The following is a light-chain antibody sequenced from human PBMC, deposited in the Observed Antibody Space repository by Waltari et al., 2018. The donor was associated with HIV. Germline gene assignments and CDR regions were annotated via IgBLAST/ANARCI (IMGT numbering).Light chain of an antibody. CDR2: GNN. Sequence: VTISCTGSSSNIGAGYDVHWYQQLPGTAPKLLIYGNNNRPSGVPDRFSGSKSATSASLAITGLQAEDEADYYCQSYDSSLSGWVFGGGTKLTVL. CDR3: QSYDSSLSGWV. CDR1: SSNIGAGYD. J-gene: IGLJ3*02. V-gene: IGLV1-40*01.